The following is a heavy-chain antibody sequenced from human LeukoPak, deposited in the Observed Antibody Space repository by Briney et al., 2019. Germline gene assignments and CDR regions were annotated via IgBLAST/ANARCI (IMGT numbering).Heavy chain of an antibody. CDR2: IISILDVT. Sequence: SVKVSCKASGGTFTNYAINWVRQAPGQGLEWMGRIISILDVTNYAHKFQGRVTITADQSTSTAYMELSSLRSEDTAVYYCARGGGVDILTGFQYWGQGTLVTVS. CDR3: ARGGGVDILTGFQY. J-gene: IGHJ4*02. V-gene: IGHV1-69*04. CDR1: GGTFTNYA. D-gene: IGHD3-9*01.